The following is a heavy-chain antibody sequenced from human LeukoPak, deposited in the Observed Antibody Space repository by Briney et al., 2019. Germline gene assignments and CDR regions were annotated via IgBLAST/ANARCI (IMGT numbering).Heavy chain of an antibody. CDR1: GYSISSGYY. CDR2: IYHSGST. V-gene: IGHV4-38-2*01. Sequence: PSETLSLTCAVSGYSISSGYYWGWIRQPPGKGLEWIGSIYHSGSTYYNPSLKSRVTISVDTSKNQFSLKLSSVTAADTAVYYCARGAITTMVRGVSRVFDYWGQGTLVTVSS. CDR3: ARGAITTMVRGVSRVFDY. D-gene: IGHD3-10*01. J-gene: IGHJ4*02.